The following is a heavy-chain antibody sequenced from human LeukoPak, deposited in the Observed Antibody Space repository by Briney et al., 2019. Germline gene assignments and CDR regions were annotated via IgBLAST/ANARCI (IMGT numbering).Heavy chain of an antibody. J-gene: IGHJ4*02. CDR3: AKDYSVLGTVGATGYFDY. V-gene: IGHV3-43*01. D-gene: IGHD1-26*01. CDR1: GFSFDDYT. Sequence: PGGSLRLSCAASGFSFDDYTMHWVRQAPGKGLEWVSLISWDGVSTFYADSVKGRFTISRDNSKNSLYLQMNSLRTEDTALYYCAKDYSVLGTVGATGYFDYWGQGTLVTVSS. CDR2: ISWDGVST.